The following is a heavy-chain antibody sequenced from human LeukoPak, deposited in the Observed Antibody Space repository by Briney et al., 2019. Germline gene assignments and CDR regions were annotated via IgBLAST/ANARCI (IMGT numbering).Heavy chain of an antibody. Sequence: TGGSLRLSGVVSGFTFSGSAVHWVRQASGKGLEWVGRIRSKAINYATAYAASVKGRFTISRDDSKNTAYLQMNSLKTEDTAVYYCTGDNFDSSVKFDYWGQGTLVTVSS. CDR1: GFTFSGSA. CDR2: IRSKAINYAT. V-gene: IGHV3-73*01. CDR3: TGDNFDSSVKFDY. J-gene: IGHJ4*02. D-gene: IGHD3-22*01.